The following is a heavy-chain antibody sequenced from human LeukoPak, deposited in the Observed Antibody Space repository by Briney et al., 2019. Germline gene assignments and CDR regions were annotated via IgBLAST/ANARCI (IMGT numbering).Heavy chain of an antibody. Sequence: GGPLRLSCAASGFTFSICDMHWVRQVPGEGLEWVSVIETAGDSYYSDSVKGRFTISRENAKNSLYLQMTSLRAGDTAVYYCARGDGSGWGLDYWGQGILVTVSS. CDR3: ARGDGSGWGLDY. CDR1: GFTFSICD. J-gene: IGHJ4*02. V-gene: IGHV3-13*01. CDR2: IETAGDS. D-gene: IGHD6-19*01.